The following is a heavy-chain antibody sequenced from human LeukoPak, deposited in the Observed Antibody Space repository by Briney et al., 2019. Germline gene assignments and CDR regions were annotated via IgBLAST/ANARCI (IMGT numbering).Heavy chain of an antibody. J-gene: IGHJ4*02. CDR2: ISGSGGST. Sequence: GGSLRLSCAASGFTFSSYAMSWVRQAPGKGLEWVSAISGSGGSTYYADSVKGRFTISRDNSKNTLYLQINSLRAEDTAVYYCARGGNWNYFDYWGQGTLVTVSS. CDR3: ARGGNWNYFDY. D-gene: IGHD1-20*01. CDR1: GFTFSSYA. V-gene: IGHV3-23*01.